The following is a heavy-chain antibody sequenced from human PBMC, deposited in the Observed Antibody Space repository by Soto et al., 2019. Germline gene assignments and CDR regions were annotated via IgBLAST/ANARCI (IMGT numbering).Heavy chain of an antibody. CDR3: ARDNPGYSYGLAYYYYGMDV. CDR2: IIPIFGTA. D-gene: IGHD5-18*01. CDR1: GGTFSSYS. J-gene: IGHJ6*02. V-gene: IGHV1-69*13. Sequence: SVKVSSKASGGTFSSYSISWLRQAPGQGLEWMGGIIPIFGTANYAQKFQGRVTITADESTSTAYMELSSLRSEDTAVYYCARDNPGYSYGLAYYYYGMDVWGQGTTVTVS.